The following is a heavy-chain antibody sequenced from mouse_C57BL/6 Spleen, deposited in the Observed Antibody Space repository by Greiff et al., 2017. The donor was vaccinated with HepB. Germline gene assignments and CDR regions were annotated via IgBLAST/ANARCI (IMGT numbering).Heavy chain of an antibody. CDR1: GYTFTSYW. CDR2: IYPGSGST. V-gene: IGHV1-55*01. D-gene: IGHD1-1*01. J-gene: IGHJ2*01. CDR3: ARFPSFYYGSSYGYFDY. Sequence: QVQLQQPGAELVKPGASVKMSCKASGYTFTSYWITWVKQRPGQGLEWIGDIYPGSGSTNYNEKFKSKATLTVDTSSSTAYMQLSSLTSEDSAVYYCARFPSFYYGSSYGYFDYWGQGTTLTVSS.